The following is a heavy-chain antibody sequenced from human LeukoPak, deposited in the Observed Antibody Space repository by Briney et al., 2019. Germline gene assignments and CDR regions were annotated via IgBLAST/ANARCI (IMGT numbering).Heavy chain of an antibody. Sequence: ASVKVSCKASGYTFTSYGISWVRQAPGQGLEWLGWISTYNGNTHYAQKLQGRVTMTTDTSTTTAYMELRSLRSDDTAVYYCARDYRIGFDYWGQGTLVTVSS. CDR3: ARDYRIGFDY. J-gene: IGHJ4*02. CDR2: ISTYNGNT. D-gene: IGHD3-16*01. CDR1: GYTFTSYG. V-gene: IGHV1-18*01.